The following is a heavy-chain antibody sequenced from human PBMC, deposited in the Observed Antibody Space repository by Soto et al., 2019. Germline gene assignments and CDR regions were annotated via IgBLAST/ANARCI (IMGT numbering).Heavy chain of an antibody. V-gene: IGHV1-69*12. D-gene: IGHD2-2*01. J-gene: IGHJ6*02. CDR1: GGTFSTYT. Sequence: QVQLVQSGAEVKKPGSSVKVSCKASGGTFSTYTINWVRQAPGQGLEWMGGIIPMFGTANYAQKFQGRVTITEDESTSTAYMGLSSLRSEDTAVYYCARRYCISTSCHYYGMDVWDQGTTVTVSS. CDR3: ARRYCISTSCHYYGMDV. CDR2: IIPMFGTA.